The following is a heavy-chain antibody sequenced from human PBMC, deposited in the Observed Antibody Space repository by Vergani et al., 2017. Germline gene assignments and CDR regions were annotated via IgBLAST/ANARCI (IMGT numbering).Heavy chain of an antibody. Sequence: QVQLVQSGAEVKKPGASVKVSCKASGYTFTSYYMHWVRQAPGQGLEWMGRIIPIFGTANYAQKFQGRVTMTADESTSTAYMELRSRRSEDTAVYYGARDGVYGDYVIGYYGMDVWGQGTTVTVSS. CDR1: GYTFTSYY. CDR2: IIPIFGTA. J-gene: IGHJ6*02. V-gene: IGHV1-69*18. D-gene: IGHD4-17*01. CDR3: ARDGVYGDYVIGYYGMDV.